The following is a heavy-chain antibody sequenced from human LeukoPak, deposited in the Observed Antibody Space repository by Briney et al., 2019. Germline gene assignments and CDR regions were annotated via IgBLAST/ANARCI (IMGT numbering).Heavy chain of an antibody. CDR2: MNPNSGTT. V-gene: IGHV1-8*02. J-gene: IGHJ6*03. Sequence: ASVKVSCKASGGTFSSYAISWVRQATGQGLEWMGWMNPNSGTTGYAQKFQGRVTMTRDTSTSTVYMELSSLRSEDMAVYYCARGGCSGTSCYNYMDVWGKGTTVTISS. CDR3: ARGGCSGTSCYNYMDV. CDR1: GGTFSSYA. D-gene: IGHD2-2*01.